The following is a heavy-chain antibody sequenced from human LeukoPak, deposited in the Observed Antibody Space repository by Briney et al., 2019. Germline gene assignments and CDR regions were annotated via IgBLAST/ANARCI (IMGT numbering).Heavy chain of an antibody. CDR3: AKEWTVVPAASLGY. CDR2: ISGSGGST. CDR1: GFTFSSYA. Sequence: TGGSLRLSCAASGFTFSSYAMSWVRQAPGKGLEWVSAISGSGGSTYYAESVKGRFTISRDNSKNTLYLQMNSLRAEDTAVYYCAKEWTVVPAASLGYWGQGTLVTVSS. D-gene: IGHD2-2*01. J-gene: IGHJ4*02. V-gene: IGHV3-23*01.